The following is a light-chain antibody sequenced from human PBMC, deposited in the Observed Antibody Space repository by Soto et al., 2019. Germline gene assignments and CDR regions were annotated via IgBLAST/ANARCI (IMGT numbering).Light chain of an antibody. V-gene: IGLV1-47*01. Sequence: QSALTQPPSASGTPGQTVTISCSGSSSNIGSRYVYWYQQFPGAAPKLLIFRNDQRPSGVPDRFSGSKSGASASLAISGLRSEEGADYYWAAGDDSLSGYVFGTGTKVTVL. CDR1: SSNIGSRY. J-gene: IGLJ1*01. CDR2: RND. CDR3: AAGDDSLSGYV.